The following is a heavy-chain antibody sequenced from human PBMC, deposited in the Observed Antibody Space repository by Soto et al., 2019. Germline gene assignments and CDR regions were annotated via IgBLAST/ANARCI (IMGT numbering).Heavy chain of an antibody. J-gene: IGHJ5*02. V-gene: IGHV1-18*04. CDR3: ARSPAATGTSWFDP. CDR2: ISAYNGNT. Sequence: SVKVSCKASGYTFTMYAISWVRQAPGQGLEWMGWISAYNGNTNYAQKFQGRVTMTTDTSTSTAYMEVRSLRSDDTAMYYCARSPAATGTSWFDPWGQGTLVTVSS. D-gene: IGHD6-13*01. CDR1: GYTFTMYA.